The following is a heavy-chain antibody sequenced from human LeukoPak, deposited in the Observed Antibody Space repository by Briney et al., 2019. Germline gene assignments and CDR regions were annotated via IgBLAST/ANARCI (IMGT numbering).Heavy chain of an antibody. J-gene: IGHJ4*02. CDR2: INPNSGGT. D-gene: IGHD2-15*01. CDR1: GYTFTGYY. V-gene: IGHV1-2*02. Sequence: ASVKVSCKASGYTFTGYYMHWVRQAPGQGLEWMGWINPNSGGTNYAQKFQGRVTMTRDTSTSTAYMELSRLRSDDTAVYYCARPPRYCSGGSCCYFDYWGQGTLVTVSS. CDR3: ARPPRYCSGGSCCYFDY.